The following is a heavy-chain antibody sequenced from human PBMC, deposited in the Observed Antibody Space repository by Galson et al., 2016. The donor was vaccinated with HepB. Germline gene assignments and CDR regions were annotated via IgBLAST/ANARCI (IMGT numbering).Heavy chain of an antibody. CDR1: GDSITSNSFS. J-gene: IGHJ4*02. CDR2: IDGSGNT. D-gene: IGHD3-9*01. Sequence: ETLSLTCTVTGDSITSNSFSWGWIRQSPGKGLEWIGNIDGSGNTYYNPSLKTRVTISVDTSKTRFSLRLTSVTAADTAVYYCARNVLRFFDWSKHFDYWGQGTRVTVSP. V-gene: IGHV4-39*01. CDR3: ARNVLRFFDWSKHFDY.